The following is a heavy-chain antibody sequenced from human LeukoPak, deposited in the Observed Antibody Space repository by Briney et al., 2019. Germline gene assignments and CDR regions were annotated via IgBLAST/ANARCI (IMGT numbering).Heavy chain of an antibody. CDR2: ISAYNGNT. CDR1: GYTFTSYG. Sequence: GASVKVSCKASGYTFTSYGISWVRRAPGQGLEWMGWISAYNGNTNYAKKFQGRVTMTTDTSTSTAYMELRSLRSEDTAVYYCARGGDYYDSSGYWVDYWGQGTLVTVSS. J-gene: IGHJ4*02. V-gene: IGHV1-18*01. D-gene: IGHD3-22*01. CDR3: ARGGDYYDSSGYWVDY.